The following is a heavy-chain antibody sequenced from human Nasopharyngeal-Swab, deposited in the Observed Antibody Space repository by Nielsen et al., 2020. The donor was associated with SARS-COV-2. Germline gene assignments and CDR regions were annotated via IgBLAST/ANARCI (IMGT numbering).Heavy chain of an antibody. V-gene: IGHV3-30*18. D-gene: IGHD4-23*01. CDR2: ISYDGSNK. CDR1: GFTFSSYG. J-gene: IGHJ4*02. CDR3: AKLGGNSDGSYFDY. Sequence: GESLKISCAASGFTFSSYGMHWVRQAPGKGLEWVAVISYDGSNKHYADSVKGRFTISRDNSKNTLYLQMNSLRAEDTAVYYCAKLGGNSDGSYFDYWGQGTLVTVSS.